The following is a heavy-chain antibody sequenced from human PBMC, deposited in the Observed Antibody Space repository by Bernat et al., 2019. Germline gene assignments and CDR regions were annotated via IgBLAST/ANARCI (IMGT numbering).Heavy chain of an antibody. CDR3: ARGVVGATLGDDAFDI. V-gene: IGHV1-69*04. Sequence: QVQLVQSGAEVKKPGSSVKVSCKASGGTFSSYAISWVRQAPGQGLEWMGRIILILGIANYAQKSQGRVTITADKSTTTAYMELSSLRTEDTSVYYCARGVVGATLGDDAFDIWGQGTMVTVSS. CDR2: IILILGIA. D-gene: IGHD1-26*01. J-gene: IGHJ3*02. CDR1: GGTFSSYA.